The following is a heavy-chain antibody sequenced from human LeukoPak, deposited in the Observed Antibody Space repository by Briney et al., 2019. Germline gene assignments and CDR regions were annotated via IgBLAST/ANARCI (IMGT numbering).Heavy chain of an antibody. D-gene: IGHD3-22*01. CDR3: ARAGYYYDSSGHPFDY. J-gene: IGHJ4*02. CDR1: GYTFTGYY. Sequence: ASVKVSCKPSGYTFTGYYMHWVRQAPGQGLEWMGWINPNSGGTNYAQKFQGRVTMTRDTSISTAYMELSRLRSDDTAVYYCARAGYYYDSSGHPFDYWGQGTLVTVSS. V-gene: IGHV1-2*02. CDR2: INPNSGGT.